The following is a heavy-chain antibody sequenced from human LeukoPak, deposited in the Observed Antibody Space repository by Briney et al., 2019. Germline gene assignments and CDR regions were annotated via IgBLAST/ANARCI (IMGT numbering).Heavy chain of an antibody. Sequence: PGGSLRLSCAASGFTFSSYAMHWVRQAPGKGLEWVAVISYDGSNKYYADSVKGRFTISRDNSKNTLYLQMNSLRAEDTAVYYCARAPTYYDFWSGYRIRGYFDYWGQGTLVTVSS. CDR2: ISYDGSNK. D-gene: IGHD3-3*01. J-gene: IGHJ4*02. CDR3: ARAPTYYDFWSGYRIRGYFDY. CDR1: GFTFSSYA. V-gene: IGHV3-30*04.